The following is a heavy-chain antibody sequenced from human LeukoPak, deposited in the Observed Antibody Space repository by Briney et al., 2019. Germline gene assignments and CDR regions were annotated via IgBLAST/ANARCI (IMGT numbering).Heavy chain of an antibody. CDR2: IYHSGST. CDR1: GGSISSSNW. V-gene: IGHV4-4*02. Sequence: SETLSLTCAVSGGSISSSNWWSWVRQPPGKGLEWIGEIYHSGSTNYNPSLKSRVTISVDKSKNQFSLKLSSVTAADTAVYYCARHRPRPNYYDSSGMGYWGQGTLVTVSS. CDR3: ARHRPRPNYYDSSGMGY. J-gene: IGHJ4*02. D-gene: IGHD3-22*01.